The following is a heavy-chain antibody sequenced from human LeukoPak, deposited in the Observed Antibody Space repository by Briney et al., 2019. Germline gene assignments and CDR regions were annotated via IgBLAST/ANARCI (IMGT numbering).Heavy chain of an antibody. D-gene: IGHD3-10*01. Sequence: GGSLRLFCGASGFTVSSNYLIGVRQAPGKALEWVSVIYSGGSTYYADSVKGRFTISRDNSKNTLYLQMNSLRAEDTAVYYCARVDYGSGNDYFDYWGQGTLVTVSS. V-gene: IGHV3-53*01. CDR2: IYSGGST. J-gene: IGHJ4*02. CDR3: ARVDYGSGNDYFDY. CDR1: GFTVSSNY.